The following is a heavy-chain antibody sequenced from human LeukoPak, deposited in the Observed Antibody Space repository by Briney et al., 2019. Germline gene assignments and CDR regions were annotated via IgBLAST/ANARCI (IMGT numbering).Heavy chain of an antibody. CDR2: ISSSGSTI. Sequence: QTGGSLRLSCAASGFTFSSYAMHWVRQAPGKGLEWVSYISSSGSTIYYADSVKGRFTISRDNSKNTLYLQMNSLRAEDTAVYYCAKYYYDSSGYYITPPARVPDYWGQGTLVTVSS. V-gene: IGHV3-23*01. CDR3: AKYYYDSSGYYITPPARVPDY. J-gene: IGHJ4*02. D-gene: IGHD3-22*01. CDR1: GFTFSSYA.